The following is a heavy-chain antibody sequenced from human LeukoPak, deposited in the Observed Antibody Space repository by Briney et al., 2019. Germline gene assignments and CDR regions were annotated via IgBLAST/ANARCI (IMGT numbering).Heavy chain of an antibody. V-gene: IGHV3-30*02. Sequence: GGSLRLSCAASGFTLSSYGMHWVRQAPGKGLEWVAFIRYDGSNKYYADSVKGRFTISRDNSKNTVYLQMNSLRAEDTAVYYCAKLGSHSPDYWGQGTLVTVSS. D-gene: IGHD3-10*01. CDR1: GFTLSSYG. J-gene: IGHJ4*02. CDR2: IRYDGSNK. CDR3: AKLGSHSPDY.